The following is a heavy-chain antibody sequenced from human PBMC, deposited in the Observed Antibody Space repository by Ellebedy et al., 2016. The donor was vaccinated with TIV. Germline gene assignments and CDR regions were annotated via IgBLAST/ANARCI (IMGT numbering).Heavy chain of an antibody. D-gene: IGHD3-10*01. CDR1: GFTVSTNY. CDR2: FYSDDKT. CDR3: VRSGHSDGYFDY. J-gene: IGHJ4*02. Sequence: GESLKISCAASGFTVSTNYMSWVRQAPGKGLEWVSVFYSDDKTYYADSVKGRFTFSRDNSRNTVSLQMSGLRAEDRAIHYGVRSGHSDGYFDYWGQGTLVTVSA. V-gene: IGHV3-53*01.